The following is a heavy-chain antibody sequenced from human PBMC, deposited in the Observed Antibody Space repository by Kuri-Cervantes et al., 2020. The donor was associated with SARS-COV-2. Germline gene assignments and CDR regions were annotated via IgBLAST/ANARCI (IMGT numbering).Heavy chain of an antibody. CDR1: GGSISSYY. CDR2: IYYSGST. Sequence: GSLRLSCTVSGGSISSYYWSWIRQPPGKGLEWIGYIYYSGSTNYNPSLKSRVTISVATSKNQFSLKLSSVPAADTAVYYCARVKGIVLIDWFDPWGQGTLVTVSS. CDR3: ARVKGIVLIDWFDP. D-gene: IGHD2-8*01. V-gene: IGHV4-59*12. J-gene: IGHJ5*02.